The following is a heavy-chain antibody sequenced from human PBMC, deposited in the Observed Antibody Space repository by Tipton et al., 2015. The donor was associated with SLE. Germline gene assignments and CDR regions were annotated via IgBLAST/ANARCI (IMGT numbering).Heavy chain of an antibody. V-gene: IGHV4-39*07. CDR3: ARIAIAPAMGEYYFDS. CDR2: IYYSGST. CDR1: GGSISSYY. Sequence: TLSLTCTVSGGSISSYYWGWIRQPPGKGLEWIGSIYYSGSTYYNPSLKSRVTISVDTSKNQFSLKLSSVTAADTAVYYCARIAIAPAMGEYYFDSWGQGTLVTVSS. D-gene: IGHD2-2*01. J-gene: IGHJ4*02.